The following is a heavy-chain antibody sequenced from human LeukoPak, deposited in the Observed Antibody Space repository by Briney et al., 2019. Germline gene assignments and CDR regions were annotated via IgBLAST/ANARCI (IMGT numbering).Heavy chain of an antibody. D-gene: IGHD3-16*01. CDR2: ISETGYST. CDR3: AKDERAYNGEWYGCFDS. J-gene: IGHJ5*01. CDR1: GFTFSSYG. Sequence: GGSLRLSCAASGFTFSSYGMGWVRQAAGKGLEWVSSISETGYSTYYADSVKGRFTISRDNSKNTFYLQMNSLRVEDTATYYCAKDERAYNGEWYGCFDSWGQGILVTVSS. V-gene: IGHV3-23*01.